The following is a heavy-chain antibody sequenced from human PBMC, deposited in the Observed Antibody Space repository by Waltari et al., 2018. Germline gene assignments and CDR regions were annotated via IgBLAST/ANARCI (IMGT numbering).Heavy chain of an antibody. J-gene: IGHJ4*02. Sequence: QVQLQQWGAGLLTPSETLSLTCAVYGGSFSGYYWSLIRQHPGTGLECIGEINHSGSTNYNPSLKSRVTISVDTSKNQFSRKLSSVTAADTAVYYCARGPLRGYDFWSGGPLGYWGQGTLVTVSS. CDR1: GGSFSGYY. V-gene: IGHV4-34*01. D-gene: IGHD3-3*01. CDR3: ARGPLRGYDFWSGGPLGY. CDR2: INHSGST.